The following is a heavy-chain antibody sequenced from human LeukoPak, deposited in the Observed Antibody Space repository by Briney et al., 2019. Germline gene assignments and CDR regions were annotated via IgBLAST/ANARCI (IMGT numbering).Heavy chain of an antibody. CDR2: IGIGDDT. CDR3: VRGGIRVSGIDAFDI. V-gene: IGHV3-13*01. CDR1: GFTFRSYD. D-gene: IGHD5/OR15-5a*01. Sequence: GGSLRLSCAASGFTFRSYDMHWVRQTPGRGLGWLSAIGIGDDTHYPDSVKGRFTISRENAKNSLYLQMNSLRDGDTAVYYCVRGGIRVSGIDAFDIWGQGTMVTVSS. J-gene: IGHJ3*02.